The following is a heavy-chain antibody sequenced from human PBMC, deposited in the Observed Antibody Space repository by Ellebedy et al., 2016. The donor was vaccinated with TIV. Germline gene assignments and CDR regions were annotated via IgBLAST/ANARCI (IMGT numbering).Heavy chain of an antibody. CDR1: GFTFGNYA. D-gene: IGHD4-17*01. V-gene: IGHV3-49*03. Sequence: GESLKISCAASGFTFGNYAMSWFRQAPGKGLEWVGFIRSKTYGGTTEYAASVKGRFTISRDDSKSIAYLQMNSLKTEDTAVYYCSKFLDYVNEFSFWGQGTLVTVSS. CDR2: IRSKTYGGTT. J-gene: IGHJ4*02. CDR3: SKFLDYVNEFSF.